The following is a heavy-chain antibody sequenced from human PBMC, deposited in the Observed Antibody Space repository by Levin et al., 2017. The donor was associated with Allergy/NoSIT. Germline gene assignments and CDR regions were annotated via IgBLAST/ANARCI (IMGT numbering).Heavy chain of an antibody. V-gene: IGHV3-72*01. Sequence: PGGSLRLSCAASDFTITDYYMDWVRQAPGKGLEWVGRTRKKVNNYSTSYAASVKGRFAVSRDESKNSVYLQMDSLKAEDTAMYYCARTNPRDAFDIWGQGTMVTVSS. CDR3: ARTNPRDAFDI. CDR2: TRKKVNNYST. D-gene: IGHD1-14*01. CDR1: DFTITDYY. J-gene: IGHJ3*02.